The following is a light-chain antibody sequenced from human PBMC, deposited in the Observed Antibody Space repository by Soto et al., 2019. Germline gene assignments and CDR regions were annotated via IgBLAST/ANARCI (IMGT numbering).Light chain of an antibody. CDR1: SSNIGTNT. Sequence: QSVLTQPPSTSETPGQRVTISCSGSSSNIGTNTVNWYQQLPGTAPKLLIYRNHQRPSGVPDRFSGSKSGTSASLAISGLQPEDEADYSCAAWDDSLNGVVFGGGTKLTVL. CDR2: RNH. J-gene: IGLJ2*01. CDR3: AAWDDSLNGVV. V-gene: IGLV1-44*01.